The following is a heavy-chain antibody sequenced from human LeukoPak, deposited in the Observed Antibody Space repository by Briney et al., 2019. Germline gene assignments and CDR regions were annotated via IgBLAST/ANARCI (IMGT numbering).Heavy chain of an antibody. D-gene: IGHD1-14*01. J-gene: IGHJ6*03. V-gene: IGHV3-23*01. CDR1: GFTFDDYA. CDR2: ISGSGDST. CDR3: ARDGAGYYYYMDV. Sequence: PGGSLRLSCAASGFTFDDYAMSWVRQAPGKGLEWVSAISGSGDSTYYADSVKGRFTISRDNSKKTLYLQLNSLRAEDTAVYYCARDGAGYYYYMDVWGKGTTVTVSS.